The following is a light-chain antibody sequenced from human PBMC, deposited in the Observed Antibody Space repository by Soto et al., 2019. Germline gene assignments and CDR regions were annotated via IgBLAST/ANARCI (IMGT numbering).Light chain of an antibody. CDR2: GAA. CDR3: QQYGSSPLT. J-gene: IGKJ4*01. V-gene: IGKV3-20*01. Sequence: EIVLTQSPGTLSLSPCERATLSCSTSQSVICTSFAWYQQKPRQAPRRLINGAANRATGIPDRCSGSRSGTDFTLTINRMEPEDFAMYYCQQYGSSPLTFGGGTKVDIK. CDR1: QSVICTS.